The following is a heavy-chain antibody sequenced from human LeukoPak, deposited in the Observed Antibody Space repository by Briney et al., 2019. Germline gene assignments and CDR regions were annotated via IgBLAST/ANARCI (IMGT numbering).Heavy chain of an antibody. J-gene: IGHJ6*03. CDR3: ARGKYSSSYYYYYMDV. Sequence: TGGSLRLSCAASGFTFSSYSMNWVRQAPGKGLEWVSSISSSSSYIYYADSVKGRFTISRDNAKNSLYLQMNSLRAEDTAVYYCARGKYSSSYYYYYMDVWGKGTTVTVSS. CDR2: ISSSSSYI. CDR1: GFTFSSYS. V-gene: IGHV3-21*01. D-gene: IGHD6-6*01.